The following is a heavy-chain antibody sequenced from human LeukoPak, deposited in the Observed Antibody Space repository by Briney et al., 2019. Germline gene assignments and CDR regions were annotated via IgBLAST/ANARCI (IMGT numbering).Heavy chain of an antibody. Sequence: GGSLRLSCAASGFTFSSYGMHWVRQAPGKGLEWVAFIRYDGSNKYYADSVKGRFTISRDNAKNSLYLQMNSLRAEDTAVYYCARVGGLGDLGSSAFDIWGQGTMVTVSS. CDR2: IRYDGSNK. CDR3: ARVGGLGDLGSSAFDI. CDR1: GFTFSSYG. D-gene: IGHD3-16*01. J-gene: IGHJ3*02. V-gene: IGHV3-30*02.